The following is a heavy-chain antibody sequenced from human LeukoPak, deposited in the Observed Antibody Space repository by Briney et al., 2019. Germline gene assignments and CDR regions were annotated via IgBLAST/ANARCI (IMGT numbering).Heavy chain of an antibody. CDR2: INPNSGGT. D-gene: IGHD3-22*01. CDR3: ARDPPLIYYGSSGYYDKDDY. CDR1: GYTFTGYY. V-gene: IGHV1-2*06. Sequence: ASVKVSCKASGYTFTGYYMHWVRQAPGQGLEWMGRINPNSGGTNYAQKFQGRVTMTRDTSISTAYMELSRLKSDDTAVYYCARDPPLIYYGSSGYYDKDDYWGQGTLVTVSS. J-gene: IGHJ4*02.